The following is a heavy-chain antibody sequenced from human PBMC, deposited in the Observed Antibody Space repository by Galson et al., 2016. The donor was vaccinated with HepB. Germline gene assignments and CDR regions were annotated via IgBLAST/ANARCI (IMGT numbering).Heavy chain of an antibody. J-gene: IGHJ5*01. D-gene: IGHD3-3*01. Sequence: SVKVSCKASGYTFSNFPIHWVRQAPGQRLEWMGWINGGNGDTKYSQKFQGRITITRDTSATTVYMELSSLTYGDTAIYYCARAPGRRTVRRKGLRLKEEWVGSAPLNRCDSWGQGILVTVSS. V-gene: IGHV1-3*01. CDR1: GYTFSNFP. CDR3: ARAPGRRTVRRKGLRLKEEWVGSAPLNRCDS. CDR2: INGGNGDT.